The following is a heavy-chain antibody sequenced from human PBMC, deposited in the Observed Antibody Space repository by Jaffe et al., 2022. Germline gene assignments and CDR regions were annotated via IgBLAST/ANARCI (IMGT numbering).Heavy chain of an antibody. CDR2: IYHSGST. CDR1: GYSISSGYY. J-gene: IGHJ4*02. V-gene: IGHV4-38-2*01. D-gene: IGHD1-26*01. CDR3: ARQEEGDGLDY. Sequence: QVQLQESGPGLVKPSETLSLTCAVSGYSISSGYYWGWIRQPPGKGLEWIGSIYHSGSTYYNPSLKSRVTISVDTSKNQFSLKLSSVTAADTAVYYCARQEEGDGLDYWGQGTLVTVSS.